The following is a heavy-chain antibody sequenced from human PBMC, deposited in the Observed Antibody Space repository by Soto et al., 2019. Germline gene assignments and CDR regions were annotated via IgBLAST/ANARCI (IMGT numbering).Heavy chain of an antibody. Sequence: QVQLQESGPGLVKPSQTLSLSCTVSGGSISSGNYYWRWIRQHPGKGLEWIGYIHYSGRTYYNPSLKSRVTISVDTSKNQFSLKLSSVTAADTAVYYCARDAGGDFFDYWGQGTLVTVS. D-gene: IGHD3-10*01. CDR1: GGSISSGNYY. V-gene: IGHV4-31*03. CDR3: ARDAGGDFFDY. CDR2: IHYSGRT. J-gene: IGHJ4*02.